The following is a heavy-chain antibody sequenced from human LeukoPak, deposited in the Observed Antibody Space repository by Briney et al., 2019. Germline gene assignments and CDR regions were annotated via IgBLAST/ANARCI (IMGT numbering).Heavy chain of an antibody. CDR1: GFTFSSYG. CDR2: IRHDGSYQ. J-gene: IGHJ4*02. D-gene: IGHD3-22*01. CDR3: AKNRDSSDFPRDFDF. V-gene: IGHV3-30*02. Sequence: GGSLRLSCAAFGFTFSSYGMHWVRQTPGKGLEWVAFIRHDGSYQQYADSVKGRFTVSRDNSKDMVYLQMNSLRTEDTAVYYCAKNRDSSDFPRDFDFWGQGTLVTVSS.